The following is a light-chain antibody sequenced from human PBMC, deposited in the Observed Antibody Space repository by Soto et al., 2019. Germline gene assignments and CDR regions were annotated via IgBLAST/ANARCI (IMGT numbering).Light chain of an antibody. Sequence: DIVMTQSPATLSLSPGERATLSCRASQSVSSNLAWYQQTPGQAPRLLIYGTSTRAAGVPARFSGSGSGTEITLTISSLQPEDFAVYYCQQYKNWPPYTFGQGTKLEIK. CDR1: QSVSSN. CDR2: GTS. CDR3: QQYKNWPPYT. J-gene: IGKJ2*01. V-gene: IGKV3-15*01.